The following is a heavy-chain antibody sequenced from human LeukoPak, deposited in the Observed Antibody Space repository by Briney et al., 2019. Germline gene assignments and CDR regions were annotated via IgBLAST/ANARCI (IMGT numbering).Heavy chain of an antibody. CDR2: ISSSSSTI. CDR1: GFTFSSYS. V-gene: IGHV3-48*01. D-gene: IGHD2-21*01. CDR3: ASFCGGDCLPLDY. Sequence: GGSLRLSCAASGFTFSSYSMNWVRQAPGKGLEWVSYISSSSSTIYYADSVKGRFTISRDNAKNSLYLQMNSLRAEDTAAYYCASFCGGDCLPLDYWGQGTLVTVSS. J-gene: IGHJ4*02.